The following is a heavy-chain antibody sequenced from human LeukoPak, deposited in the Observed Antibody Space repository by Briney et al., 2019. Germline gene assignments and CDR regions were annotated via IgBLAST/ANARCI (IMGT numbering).Heavy chain of an antibody. J-gene: IGHJ6*04. CDR1: GGSISSGGYY. CDR3: ARASGDYYYGMDV. Sequence: SHTLSLTCTVSGGSISSGGYYWSWIRQPPGKGLEWIGYIYYSGSTYYNPSLKSRVTISVDTSKNQFSLKLSSVTAADTAVYYCARASGDYYYGMDVWGKGTTVAVSS. CDR2: IYYSGST. V-gene: IGHV4-31*03. D-gene: IGHD4-17*01.